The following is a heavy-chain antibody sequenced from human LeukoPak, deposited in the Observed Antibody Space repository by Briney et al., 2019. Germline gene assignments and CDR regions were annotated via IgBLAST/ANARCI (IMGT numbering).Heavy chain of an antibody. D-gene: IGHD6-13*01. CDR2: INHSGST. Sequence: SETLSLTCAVYGGSFSGYYWSWIRQPPGKGLEWIGEINHSGSTNYNPSLKSRVTISVDTSKNQFSLKLSSVTAEDTALYYCTRDQGSSTWEGFDYWSQGTLVTVSS. V-gene: IGHV4-34*01. CDR1: GGSFSGYY. J-gene: IGHJ4*02. CDR3: TRDQGSSTWEGFDY.